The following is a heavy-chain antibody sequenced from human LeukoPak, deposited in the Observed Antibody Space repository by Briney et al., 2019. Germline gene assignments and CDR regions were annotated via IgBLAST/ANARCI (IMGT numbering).Heavy chain of an antibody. Sequence: ASVKVSCKASGYTFTSYGISWVRQAPGQGLEWMGWISAYNGNTNYAQKLQGRVTMTTDTSTSTAYMELRSLRSDDTAVYYCARGYSSSWPRSWDAFDIWGQGTMVTVSS. J-gene: IGHJ3*02. CDR3: ARGYSSSWPRSWDAFDI. CDR2: ISAYNGNT. D-gene: IGHD6-13*01. CDR1: GYTFTSYG. V-gene: IGHV1-18*01.